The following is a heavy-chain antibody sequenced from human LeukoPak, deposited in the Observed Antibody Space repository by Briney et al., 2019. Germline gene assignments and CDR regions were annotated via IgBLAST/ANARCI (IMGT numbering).Heavy chain of an antibody. CDR2: IYYSGST. CDR3: ARGRSGRVLLWFGEFYYMDV. V-gene: IGHV4-39*07. CDR1: GGSISSSSYY. D-gene: IGHD3-10*01. J-gene: IGHJ6*03. Sequence: SETLSLTCTVSGGSISSSSYYWGGIRQPPGKGLEWIGSIYYSGSTYYNPSLKSRVTISVDTSKNQFSLKLSSVTAADTAVYYCARGRSGRVLLWFGEFYYMDVWGKGTTVTVSS.